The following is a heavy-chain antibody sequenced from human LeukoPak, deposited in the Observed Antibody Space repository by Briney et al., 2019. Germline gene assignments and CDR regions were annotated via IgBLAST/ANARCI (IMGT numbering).Heavy chain of an antibody. CDR3: ARASRPYDYVWGSYRQYYFDY. V-gene: IGHV4-39*01. J-gene: IGHJ4*02. Sequence: SETLSLNCTVSGGSISSSSYYWGWIRQPPGKGLEWIGSIYYSGSTYYNPSLKSRVTISVDTSKNQFSLKLSSVTAADTAVCYCARASRPYDYVWGSYRQYYFDYWGQGTLVTVSS. CDR2: IYYSGST. D-gene: IGHD3-16*02. CDR1: GGSISSSSYY.